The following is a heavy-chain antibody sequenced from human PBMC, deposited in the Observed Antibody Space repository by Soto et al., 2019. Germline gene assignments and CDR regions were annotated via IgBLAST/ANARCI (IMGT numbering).Heavy chain of an antibody. J-gene: IGHJ4*02. CDR3: ASYDCWSGVELGGGYYFDY. V-gene: IGHV4-38-2*01. Sequence: SETLSLTCAVSAYSISSGYYWGWIRQPPGKGLEWIGSIYHSGSTYYNPSLKSRVTISVDTSKNQFSLKLSSVTAADTAAYYFASYDCWSGVELGGGYYFDYWGQGTLVTVAS. CDR2: IYHSGST. D-gene: IGHD3-3*01. CDR1: AYSISSGYY.